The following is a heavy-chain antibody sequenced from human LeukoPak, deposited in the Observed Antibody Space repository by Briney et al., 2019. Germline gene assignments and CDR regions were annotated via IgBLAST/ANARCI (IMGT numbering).Heavy chain of an antibody. Sequence: GGSLRLSCAASGFTFSSYAMSWVRQAPGKGLEWVSAISGSGGSTYYADSVKGRFTISRDNSKNTLYLQMNSLRAEDTAVYYCATPRKWIQLWNIEFDYWGQGTLVTVSS. CDR1: GFTFSSYA. D-gene: IGHD5-18*01. V-gene: IGHV3-23*01. CDR2: ISGSGGST. J-gene: IGHJ4*02. CDR3: ATPRKWIQLWNIEFDY.